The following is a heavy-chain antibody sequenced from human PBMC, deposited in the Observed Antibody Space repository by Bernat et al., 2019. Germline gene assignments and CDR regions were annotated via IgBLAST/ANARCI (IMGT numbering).Heavy chain of an antibody. V-gene: IGHV3-30-3*01. CDR1: GFTFSSYA. CDR3: ARDKGLERRWGIFDY. CDR2: ISYDGSNK. D-gene: IGHD1-1*01. J-gene: IGHJ4*02. Sequence: QVQLVESGGGVVQPGRSLRLSCAASGFTFSSYAMHWVRQAPGKGLEWVAVISYDGSNKYYADSVKGRFTISRDNSKNTLYLQMNSLRAEDTAGYYCARDKGLERRWGIFDYWGQGTLVTVSS.